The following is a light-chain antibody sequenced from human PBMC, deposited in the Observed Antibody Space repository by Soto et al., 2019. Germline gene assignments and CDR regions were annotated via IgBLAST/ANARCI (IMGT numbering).Light chain of an antibody. V-gene: IGLV8-61*01. CDR1: SGSVSTSYY. J-gene: IGLJ3*02. CDR2: STN. Sequence: QTVATQEPSFSVSPGRTVPLTCGLSSGSVSTSYYPSWYQQTPGQAPRTLIYSTNTRSSGVPARFSGSILGNKAALTITGAQADDESDYYCVLYMGSGISVFGGGTKLTVL. CDR3: VLYMGSGISV.